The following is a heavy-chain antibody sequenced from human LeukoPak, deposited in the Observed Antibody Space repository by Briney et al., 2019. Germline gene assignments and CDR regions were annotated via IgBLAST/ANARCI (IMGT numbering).Heavy chain of an antibody. V-gene: IGHV4-34*01. D-gene: IGHD2-15*01. J-gene: IGHJ6*02. Sequence: PSETLSLTCAVYGGSFSGYYWSWIRQPPGKGLEWIGEINHSGSTNYNPSLKSRVTISVDTSKNQFSLKLSSVTAADTAVYYCARDSHYYYGMDVWGQGTTVTVSS. CDR2: INHSGST. CDR3: ARDSHYYYGMDV. CDR1: GGSFSGYY.